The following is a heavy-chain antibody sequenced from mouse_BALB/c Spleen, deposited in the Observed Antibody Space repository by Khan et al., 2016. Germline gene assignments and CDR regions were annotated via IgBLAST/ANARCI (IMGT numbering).Heavy chain of an antibody. Sequence: EVQLQESGPDLVKPSQSLSLTCTVTGYSITSGYSWHWIRQFPGNKLEWMGYIHYTGSTNYNPSLKSRISITRDTSKNQFFLQLNSVPTEDIAIYYCARRRDSYSDVWGAGTSVTVSS. V-gene: IGHV3-1*02. CDR1: GYSITSGYS. CDR2: IHYTGST. J-gene: IGHJ1*01. CDR3: ARRRDSYSDV.